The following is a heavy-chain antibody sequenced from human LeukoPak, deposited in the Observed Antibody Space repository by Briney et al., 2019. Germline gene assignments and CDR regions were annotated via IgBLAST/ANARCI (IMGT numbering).Heavy chain of an antibody. CDR2: IFSDDEE. CDR1: GFPLSNAGMG. Sequence: SGPVLVKPTETLTLTCTVSGFPLSNAGMGVSWIRQSPGKALEWLAHIFSDDEESYSPSLKSRLTITKDTSKNQVVLTMTNMDPVDTATYYCAHEAYSSGSGWAFDIWGQGTMVTVSS. D-gene: IGHD6-19*01. J-gene: IGHJ3*02. V-gene: IGHV2-26*01. CDR3: AHEAYSSGSGWAFDI.